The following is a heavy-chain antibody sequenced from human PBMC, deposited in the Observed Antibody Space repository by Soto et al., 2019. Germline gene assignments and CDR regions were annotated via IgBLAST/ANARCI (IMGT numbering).Heavy chain of an antibody. V-gene: IGHV1-3*01. CDR2: INAGNGNI. J-gene: IGHJ2*01. Sequence: QVQLVQSGAEVKKPGASVKVSCKASGYNFTNYAMHWVRQAPGQRFEWMGWINAGNGNIQYSQNFKGRVSITGDKSTSTAYMDLSSLRSEDTAVYFCARVELPKLFTTSPSCYFDLWGRGTLVTVSS. CDR3: ARVELPKLFTTSPSCYFDL. D-gene: IGHD3-3*01. CDR1: GYNFTNYA.